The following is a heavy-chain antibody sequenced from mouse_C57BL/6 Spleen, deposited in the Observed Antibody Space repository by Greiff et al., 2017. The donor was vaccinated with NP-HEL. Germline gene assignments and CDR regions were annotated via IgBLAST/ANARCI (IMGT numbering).Heavy chain of an antibody. J-gene: IGHJ4*01. CDR2: IYPRDGST. V-gene: IGHV1-78*01. CDR3: ARAGGPHYYAMDY. D-gene: IGHD1-1*02. Sequence: VQLQQSDAELVKPGASVKISCKVSGYTFTDHTIHWMKQRPEQGLEWIGYIYPRDGSTKYNEKFKGKATLTADKSSSTAYMQLNSLTSEDSAGYFCARAGGPHYYAMDYWGQGTSVTVSS. CDR1: GYTFTDHT.